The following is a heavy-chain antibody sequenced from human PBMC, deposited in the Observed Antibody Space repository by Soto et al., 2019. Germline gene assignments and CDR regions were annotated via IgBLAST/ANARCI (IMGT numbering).Heavy chain of an antibody. CDR3: ARLGGGSSRDFEYFQH. V-gene: IGHV5-51*01. CDR2: IYPGDSDT. Sequence: GESLKISCEGSGYSFTSYWIGWVRQMPGKGLEWMGLIYPGDSDTRYSPSFQGQVTISADKSISSAYLQWSSLKASDTAMYYCARLGGGSSRDFEYFQHWGRGTLVTVSS. CDR1: GYSFTSYW. D-gene: IGHD6-13*01. J-gene: IGHJ1*01.